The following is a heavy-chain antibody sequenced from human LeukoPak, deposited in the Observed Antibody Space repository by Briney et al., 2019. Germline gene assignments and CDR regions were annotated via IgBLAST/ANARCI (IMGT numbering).Heavy chain of an antibody. J-gene: IGHJ4*02. V-gene: IGHV3-30*18. CDR1: GFTFSSYG. Sequence: GGSLRLSCAASGFTFSSYGMHWVRQAPGKGLEWVAVISYDGSNKYYADSVKGRFTISRDNSKNTLYLQMNSLRAEDTAVYYCAKAGDFLYDSSGYPLGYWGQGTLVTVSS. D-gene: IGHD3-22*01. CDR3: AKAGDFLYDSSGYPLGY. CDR2: ISYDGSNK.